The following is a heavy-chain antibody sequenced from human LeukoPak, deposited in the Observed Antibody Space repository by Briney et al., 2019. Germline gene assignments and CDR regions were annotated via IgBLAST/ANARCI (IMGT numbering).Heavy chain of an antibody. CDR2: ISSSSSYI. J-gene: IGHJ4*02. D-gene: IGHD5-24*01. V-gene: IGHV3-21*01. CDR1: GFTFSSYS. CDR3: ARDGVATITVDY. Sequence: GGSLRLSCAASGFTFSSYSMNWVRQAPGKGLEWVSSISSSSSYIYYADSAKGRFTISRDNAKNSLYLQMNSLRAEDTAVYYCARDGVATITVDYWGQGTLVTVSS.